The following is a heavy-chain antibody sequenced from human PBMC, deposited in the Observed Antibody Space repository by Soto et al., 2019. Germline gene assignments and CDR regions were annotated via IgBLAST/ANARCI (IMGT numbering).Heavy chain of an antibody. D-gene: IGHD5-18*01. V-gene: IGHV3-9*01. CDR2: ISCNSGSI. Sequence: SGGSLRLSCAASGFTFDDYAMHWVRQAPGKGLEWVSGISCNSGSIGYADSVKGRFTISRDNAKNSLYLQMNSLRAEDTAVYYCAKDMRGYSYAVDYWGQGTLVTVSS. J-gene: IGHJ4*02. CDR3: AKDMRGYSYAVDY. CDR1: GFTFDDYA.